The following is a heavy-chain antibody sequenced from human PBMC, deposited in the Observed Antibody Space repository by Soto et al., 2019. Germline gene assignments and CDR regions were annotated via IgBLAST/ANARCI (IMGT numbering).Heavy chain of an antibody. Sequence: PGGSMRVSCAAAGCTFSNNGRHWVRQAPGKGLEWVAFISNDESNTYYVDSVKGRFSISSDTFTNTVYMELNSLRSEDTAVYYCARGGHYDILSGPTFWSEYSWVDPWGQGTLVTVSS. CDR1: GCTFSNNG. CDR3: ARGGHYDILSGPTFWSEYSWVDP. V-gene: IGHV3-30*03. D-gene: IGHD3-9*01. CDR2: ISNDESNT. J-gene: IGHJ5*02.